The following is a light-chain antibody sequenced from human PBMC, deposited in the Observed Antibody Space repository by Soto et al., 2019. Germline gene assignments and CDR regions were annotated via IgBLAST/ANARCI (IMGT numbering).Light chain of an antibody. CDR2: GAS. J-gene: IGKJ4*01. CDR1: QSVSSN. Sequence: ESVLTQSPGTRSVSPWERATLSCRASQSVSSNLAWYQQKPGQAPRLRIEGASTRATGIPARFSGSGSGTEFTLTISSRQSEDFAVYYCQQYNNWPLTFGGGTKVDIK. CDR3: QQYNNWPLT. V-gene: IGKV3-15*01.